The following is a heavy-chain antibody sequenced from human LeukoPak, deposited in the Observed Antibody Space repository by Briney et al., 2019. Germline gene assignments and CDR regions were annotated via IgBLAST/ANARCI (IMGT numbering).Heavy chain of an antibody. CDR1: GYTFTNYY. J-gene: IGHJ4*02. CDR3: ARDEARDGYTNYLDY. D-gene: IGHD5-24*01. CDR2: INPSGGST. V-gene: IGHV1-46*01. Sequence: ASVKVSCKTSGYTFTNYYIHWVRQAPGQGLEWMGIINPSGGSTVYLQKFQDRVTMTRDTSTSTVSMEPGSLRSEGTAVYYCARDEARDGYTNYLDYWGLGTLVTVSS.